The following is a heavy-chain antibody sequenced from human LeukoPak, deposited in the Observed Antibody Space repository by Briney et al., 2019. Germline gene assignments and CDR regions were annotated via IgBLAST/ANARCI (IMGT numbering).Heavy chain of an antibody. CDR2: IGYDGNLK. CDR3: AKDFWDSDWYR. J-gene: IGHJ5*02. CDR1: EFTFSNYA. D-gene: IGHD2-21*01. Sequence: GGSLRLSCAASEFTFSNYAMHWVRLAPGKGLEWVAYIGYDGNLKFYADSVQGRFTISRDNSKNTLYLQMNSLRLEDTAVYYCAKDFWDSDWYRWGQGTLVTVSS. V-gene: IGHV3-30*02.